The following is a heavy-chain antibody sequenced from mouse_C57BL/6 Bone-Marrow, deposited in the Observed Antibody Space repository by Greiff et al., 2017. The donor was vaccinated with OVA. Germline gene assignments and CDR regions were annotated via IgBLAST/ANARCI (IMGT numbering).Heavy chain of an antibody. CDR2: ISDGGSYT. CDR3: ARANWEDY. D-gene: IGHD4-1*01. V-gene: IGHV5-4*03. CDR1: GFTFSSYA. Sequence: EVKVVESGGGLVKPGGSLKLSCAASGFTFSSYAMSWVRQTPDKRLEWVATISDGGSYTYYPDNVKGRFTISRDNAKNNLYLQMSHLKSEDTAMYYCARANWEDYWGQGTTLTVSS. J-gene: IGHJ2*01.